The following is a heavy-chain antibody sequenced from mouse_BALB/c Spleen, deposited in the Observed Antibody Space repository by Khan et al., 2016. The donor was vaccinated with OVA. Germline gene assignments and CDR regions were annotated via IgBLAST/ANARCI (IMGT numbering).Heavy chain of an antibody. J-gene: IGHJ4*01. Sequence: DLVKPGASVKLSCKASGYTFTSYWINWIKQRPGQGLEWIGRIAPGSGSDYYNDMFKGKATLTIDTSSSTAYIQVRSLSSEDSAVYFCARSNYYGSGLYAMDYWGRGTTVTVAS. CDR3: ARSNYYGSGLYAMDY. CDR2: IAPGSGSD. CDR1: GYTFTSYW. V-gene: IGHV1S41*01. D-gene: IGHD1-1*01.